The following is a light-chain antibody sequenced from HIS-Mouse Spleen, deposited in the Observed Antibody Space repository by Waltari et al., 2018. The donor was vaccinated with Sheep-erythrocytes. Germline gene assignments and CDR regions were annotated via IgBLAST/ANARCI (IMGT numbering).Light chain of an antibody. CDR1: QSLLHSNGYKY. CDR3: RQALPTPLT. CDR2: LGS. J-gene: IGKJ4*01. V-gene: IGKV2-28*01. Sequence: DIVRTQSPLSLPVTPGEPASISCRSIQSLLHSNGYKYLDWYLQKPGQPPQHLIYLGSNRASGVPDRFSGSGSGTDFTLKISRVEAEDVGVYYCRQALPTPLTFGGGTKVEIK.